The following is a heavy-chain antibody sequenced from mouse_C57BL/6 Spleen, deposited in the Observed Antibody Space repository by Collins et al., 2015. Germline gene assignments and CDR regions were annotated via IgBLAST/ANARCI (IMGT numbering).Heavy chain of an antibody. CDR1: GYTFTSYW. J-gene: IGHJ2*01. CDR2: IHPNSGST. Sequence: QVQLQQPGAELVKPGASVKLSCKASGYTFTSYWMHWVKQRPGQGLEWIGMIHPNSGSTNYNEKFKSKAILTVDKSSSTAYMQLSSLTSEDSAVYYCARSPYGSYFDYWGQGTTLTVSS. D-gene: IGHD1-1*02. CDR3: ARSPYGSYFDY. V-gene: IGHV1-64*01.